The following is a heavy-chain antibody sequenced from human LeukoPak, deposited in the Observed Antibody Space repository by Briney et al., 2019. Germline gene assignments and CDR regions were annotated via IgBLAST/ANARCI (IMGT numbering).Heavy chain of an antibody. CDR1: GFTFSSYW. CDR2: IKQDGSEK. CDR3: ARDRWDPYYYYMDV. Sequence: PGGSLRLSCAASGFTFSSYWMSWVRQAPGKGLEWVANIKQDGSEKYYVDSVKGRFTIPRDNAKNSLYLQMNSLRAEDTAVYYCARDRWDPYYYYMDVWGKGTTVTVSS. J-gene: IGHJ6*03. V-gene: IGHV3-7*01. D-gene: IGHD1-26*01.